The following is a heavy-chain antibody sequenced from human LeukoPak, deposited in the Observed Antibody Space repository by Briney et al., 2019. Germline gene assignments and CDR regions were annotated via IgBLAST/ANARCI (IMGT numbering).Heavy chain of an antibody. V-gene: IGHV5-51*01. CDR1: YW. J-gene: IGHJ6*03. D-gene: IGHD1/OR15-1a*01. Sequence: YWIGWVRQMPGKGLEGMGIIYPGDSDTRYSQSFKGQVTISADKSISTAYLQWSSLKASDTAMYYCARQRTPYYYYMDVWGKGTTVTVSS. CDR2: IYPGDSDT. CDR3: ARQRTPYYYYMDV.